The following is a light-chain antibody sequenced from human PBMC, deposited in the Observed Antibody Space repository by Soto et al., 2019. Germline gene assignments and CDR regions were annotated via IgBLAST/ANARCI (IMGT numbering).Light chain of an antibody. Sequence: QSALTQPPSASGSPGQSVTISCTGTSRDVGGFDSVSWYQLHPGRAPTLLIYEVNRRPSGVPDRFSGSKSGNTASLTVSGLQTDDEADYYCSSCAGINYFYVFGTGTKATVL. CDR1: SRDVGGFDS. V-gene: IGLV2-8*01. J-gene: IGLJ1*01. CDR2: EVN. CDR3: SSCAGINYFYV.